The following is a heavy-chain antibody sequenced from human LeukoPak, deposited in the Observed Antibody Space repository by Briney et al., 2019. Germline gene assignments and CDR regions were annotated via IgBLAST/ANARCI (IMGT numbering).Heavy chain of an antibody. Sequence: GGSLRLSCAASGFSFSGYWMNWVRQAPGKGLEWVANIKADESGKYYVDSVKGRFTISRDNAKNSLYLQMISLRAEDTAVYYCARGLSVAVPGVFDYWGQGTLVTVSS. J-gene: IGHJ4*02. CDR3: ARGLSVAVPGVFDY. V-gene: IGHV3-7*01. CDR2: IKADESGK. CDR1: GFSFSGYW. D-gene: IGHD6-19*01.